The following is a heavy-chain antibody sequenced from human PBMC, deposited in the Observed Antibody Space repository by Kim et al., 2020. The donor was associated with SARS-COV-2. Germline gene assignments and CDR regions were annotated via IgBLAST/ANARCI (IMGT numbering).Heavy chain of an antibody. Sequence: TNSNPSLKSRVTISVDTSKNQFSLKLSSVTAADTAVYYCARGRSSSWSDYWGQGTLVTVSS. D-gene: IGHD6-13*01. CDR2: T. J-gene: IGHJ4*02. CDR3: ARGRSSSWSDY. V-gene: IGHV4-34*01.